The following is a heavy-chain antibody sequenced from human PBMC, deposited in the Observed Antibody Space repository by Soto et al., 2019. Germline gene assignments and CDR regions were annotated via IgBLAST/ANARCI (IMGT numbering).Heavy chain of an antibody. V-gene: IGHV4-30-4*01. J-gene: IGHJ5*02. CDR3: ARGPQWWLVQGTNWFDP. CDR1: GGSISSGDYY. D-gene: IGHD6-19*01. Sequence: SETLSLTCTVSGGSISSGDYYWSWIRQPPGKGLEWIGYIYYSGSTYYNPSLKSRVTISVDTSKNQFSLKPSSVTAADTAVYYCARGPQWWLVQGTNWFDPWGQGTLVTVSS. CDR2: IYYSGST.